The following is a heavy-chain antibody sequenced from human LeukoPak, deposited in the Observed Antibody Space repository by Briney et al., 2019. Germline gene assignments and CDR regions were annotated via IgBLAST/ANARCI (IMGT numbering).Heavy chain of an antibody. CDR3: AKEGRRLGGPPDAFDI. Sequence: GRSLRLSCAASGFTFDDYAMHWVRQAPGKGLEWVSGISWNSGSIGYADSVKGRFIISRDNAKNSLYLQMNSLRAEDMALYYCAKEGRRLGGPPDAFDIWGQGTMVTVSS. V-gene: IGHV3-9*03. CDR1: GFTFDDYA. CDR2: ISWNSGSI. J-gene: IGHJ3*02. D-gene: IGHD3-16*01.